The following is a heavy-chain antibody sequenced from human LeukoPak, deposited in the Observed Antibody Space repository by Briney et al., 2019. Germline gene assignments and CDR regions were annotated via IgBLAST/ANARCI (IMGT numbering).Heavy chain of an antibody. D-gene: IGHD6-19*01. J-gene: IGHJ6*02. Sequence: RASVKVSCKASGYTFTSYYMHWVRQAPGQGLEWMGIINPSGGSTSYARKFQGRVTMTRDTSTSTVYMELSSLRSEDTAVYYCARDVPYSSGWSYYYYYGMDVWGQGTTVTVSS. CDR1: GYTFTSYY. CDR2: INPSGGST. CDR3: ARDVPYSSGWSYYYYYGMDV. V-gene: IGHV1-46*01.